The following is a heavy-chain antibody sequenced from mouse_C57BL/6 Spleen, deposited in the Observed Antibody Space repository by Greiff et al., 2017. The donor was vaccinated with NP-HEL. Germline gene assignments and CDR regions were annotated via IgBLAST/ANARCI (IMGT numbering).Heavy chain of an antibody. J-gene: IGHJ1*03. Sequence: EVQLVESGGGLVKPGGSLKLSCAASGFTFSDYGMHWVRQAPEKGLEWVAYISSGSSTIYYADTVKGRFTISTDNAKNTLFLQMTSLRSEDTAMYYGARGELNVYWYFDVWGTGTTVTVSS. CDR3: ARGELNVYWYFDV. CDR2: ISSGSSTI. V-gene: IGHV5-17*01. CDR1: GFTFSDYG.